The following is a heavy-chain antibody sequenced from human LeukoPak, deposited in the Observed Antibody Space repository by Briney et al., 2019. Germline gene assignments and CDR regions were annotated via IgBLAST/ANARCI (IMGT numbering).Heavy chain of an antibody. Sequence: ASVKVSCKASGFTLIDYIHWVRQDPRQGLQWMGWIKANSGDTEYAQKFQGRVTMTRDTSISTVYMELSSLRSDDTAVYYCARADSVPAGDYHYWYMDVWGKGATVTVSS. V-gene: IGHV1-2*02. CDR1: GFTLIDY. D-gene: IGHD6-13*01. CDR3: ARADSVPAGDYHYWYMDV. J-gene: IGHJ6*03. CDR2: IKANSGDT.